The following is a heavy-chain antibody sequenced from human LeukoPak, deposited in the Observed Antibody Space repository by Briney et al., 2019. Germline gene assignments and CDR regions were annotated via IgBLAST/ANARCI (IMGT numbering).Heavy chain of an antibody. V-gene: IGHV4-34*01. J-gene: IGHJ4*02. CDR1: GVSFSGYY. Sequence: SETLSLTCAVYGVSFSGYYWSWIRQPPGKGLEWIGGINHSGITNYNPSLNSRGTISVDTSKNQFSLKLSSVTAADTAVYYCARAPRYVWGSYRYSGGYYWGQGTLVTVSS. CDR2: INHSGIT. CDR3: ARAPRYVWGSYRYSGGYY. D-gene: IGHD3-16*02.